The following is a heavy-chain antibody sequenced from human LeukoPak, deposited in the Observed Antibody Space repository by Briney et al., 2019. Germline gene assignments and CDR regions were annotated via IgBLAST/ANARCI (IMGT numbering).Heavy chain of an antibody. D-gene: IGHD3-10*01. CDR2: ISAYNGNT. J-gene: IGHJ6*02. V-gene: IGHV1-18*01. CDR1: GYTFTSYG. Sequence: ASVKVSCKASGYTFTSYGISWVRQAPGQGLEWMGWISAYNGNTNYAQKLQGRVTMTTDTSTSTAYTELRSLRSDDTAVYYCARDDYYGSGSYSYGMDVWGQGTTVTVSS. CDR3: ARDDYYGSGSYSYGMDV.